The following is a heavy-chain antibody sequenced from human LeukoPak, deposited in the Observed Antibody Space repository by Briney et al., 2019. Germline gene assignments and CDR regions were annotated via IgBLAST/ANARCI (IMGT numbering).Heavy chain of an antibody. Sequence: SRGSLRLTCAATGVTFSNYGMHWVRQATRKRLEWVAVISYDGSNKYYADSVKGRFTISRDNSKNTLYLQMNSLRAEDTAVYYCAKDRGYCSGGSCYSFYFDYWGQGTLVTVSS. CDR3: AKDRGYCSGGSCYSFYFDY. V-gene: IGHV3-30*18. D-gene: IGHD2-15*01. J-gene: IGHJ4*02. CDR2: ISYDGSNK. CDR1: GVTFSNYG.